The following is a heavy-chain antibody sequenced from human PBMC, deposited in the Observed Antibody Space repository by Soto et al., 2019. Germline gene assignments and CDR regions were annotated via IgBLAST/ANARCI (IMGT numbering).Heavy chain of an antibody. Sequence: GGSLRLSCAASGFTFSSYFMYWVRQAPGKGLEWVSAISSSGGSTYYADSVKGRFTFSRDNSKNTLYLQMNSLRAEDTAVYYCAKGSGSSWYSTWGQGTLVTVSS. CDR3: AKGSGSSWYST. CDR1: GFTFSSYF. J-gene: IGHJ4*02. D-gene: IGHD6-13*01. V-gene: IGHV3-23*01. CDR2: ISSSGGST.